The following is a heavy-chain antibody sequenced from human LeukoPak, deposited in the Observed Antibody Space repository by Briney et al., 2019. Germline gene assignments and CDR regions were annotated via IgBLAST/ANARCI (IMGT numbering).Heavy chain of an antibody. CDR1: GYSFTSYW. CDR2: IYPGDSDT. CDR3: ARYTRYFDWLPRDDAFDI. J-gene: IGHJ3*02. V-gene: IGHV5-51*01. Sequence: GESLKISCKGSGYSFTSYWIGWVRQMPGKGLEWMGIIYPGDSDTRYSPSFQGQVTISADKSISTAYLQWSSLKASYTAMYYCARYTRYFDWLPRDDAFDIWGQGTMVTVSS. D-gene: IGHD3-9*01.